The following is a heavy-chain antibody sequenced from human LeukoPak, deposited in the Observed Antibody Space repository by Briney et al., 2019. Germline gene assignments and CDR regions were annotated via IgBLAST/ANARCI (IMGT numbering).Heavy chain of an antibody. CDR3: ARENVYYDSSGYYGY. CDR1: GGTFSSYA. J-gene: IGHJ4*02. V-gene: IGHV1-69*04. CDR2: IIPILGIA. Sequence: SVKVSCKASGGTFSSYAISWVRQAPGQGLEWMGRIIPILGIANYAQKFQGRVTITADKSTSTAYMELSRLRSDDTAVYYCARENVYYDSSGYYGYWGQGTLVTVSS. D-gene: IGHD3-22*01.